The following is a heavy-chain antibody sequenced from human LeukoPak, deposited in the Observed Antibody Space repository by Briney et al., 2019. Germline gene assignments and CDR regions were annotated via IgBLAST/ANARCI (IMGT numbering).Heavy chain of an antibody. CDR3: VRDNYGYHTSVSYDFDF. D-gene: IGHD3-10*01. Sequence: PGGSLRLSCAVSGFTFSKYSMNWVRQAPGKGLEWVAYIHSSSSTKYYADSVKGRFTISRDNADNSLYLQMNSLRDEDTAVYYCVRDNYGYHTSVSYDFDFWGQGTLVTVSS. CDR1: GFTFSKYS. V-gene: IGHV3-48*02. CDR2: IHSSSSTK. J-gene: IGHJ4*02.